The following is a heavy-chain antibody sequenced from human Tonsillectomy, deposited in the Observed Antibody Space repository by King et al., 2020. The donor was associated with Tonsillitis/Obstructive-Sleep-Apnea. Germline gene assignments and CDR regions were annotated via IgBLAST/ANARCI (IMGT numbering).Heavy chain of an antibody. CDR2: ISAYNGHT. CDR1: GYTFPNYG. CDR3: ARDSMSHYYDSSGYYTFNY. J-gene: IGHJ4*02. Sequence: QLVQSGAEVKKPGASVKVSCKASGYTFPNYGISWVRQAPGQGLEWMGWISAYNGHTNYAQKLQGRVTLTTDTSTSTAYMELRSLRSDDTAVYYCARDSMSHYYDSSGYYTFNYWGQGTLVTVSS. D-gene: IGHD3-22*01. V-gene: IGHV1-18*01.